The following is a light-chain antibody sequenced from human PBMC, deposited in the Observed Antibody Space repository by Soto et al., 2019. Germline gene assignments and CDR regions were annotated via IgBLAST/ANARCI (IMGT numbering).Light chain of an antibody. CDR1: QSVSSSY. CDR2: GTS. V-gene: IGKV3D-20*02. J-gene: IGKJ5*01. CDR3: QQRSNWPPIT. Sequence: EIVLTQSPGTLSLSPGERATLSCRPIQSVSSSYLAGYQQKPRQAPRLLIYGTSTRATGSPARFSGSGSGTDFTLTISSLEPEDAAVYYCQQRSNWPPITFGQGTRLENK.